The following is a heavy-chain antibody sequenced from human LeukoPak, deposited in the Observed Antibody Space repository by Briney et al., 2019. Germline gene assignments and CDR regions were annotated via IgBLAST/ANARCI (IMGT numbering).Heavy chain of an antibody. J-gene: IGHJ3*02. CDR3: ARRGDSSGYSLGAFDI. V-gene: IGHV4-39*01. CDR2: IYYSGTT. Sequence: PSETLSLTCTVSGGSISSSSYYWGWIRQPPGKGLEWIGSIYYSGTTYYNPSLKSRVTISVDTSKNQFSLKLSSVTAADTAVYYCARRGDSSGYSLGAFDIWGQGTMVTVSS. D-gene: IGHD3-22*01. CDR1: GGSISSSSYY.